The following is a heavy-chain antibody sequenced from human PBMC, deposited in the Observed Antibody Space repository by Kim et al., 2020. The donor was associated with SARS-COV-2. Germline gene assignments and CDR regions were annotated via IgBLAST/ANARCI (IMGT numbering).Heavy chain of an antibody. Sequence: SETLSLTCTVSGGSVRSGGHYWSWIRQPPGKGLEWIAYIYYGGSTNYYPSLRSRVTISVDASKNQFSLKLSPVTAADTAVYYCARGDLDRDYYFYYGIDVWGQGTTVTVSS. CDR2: IYYGGST. J-gene: IGHJ6*02. CDR3: ARGDLDRDYYFYYGIDV. CDR1: GGSVRSGGHY. V-gene: IGHV4-61*08. D-gene: IGHD1-1*01.